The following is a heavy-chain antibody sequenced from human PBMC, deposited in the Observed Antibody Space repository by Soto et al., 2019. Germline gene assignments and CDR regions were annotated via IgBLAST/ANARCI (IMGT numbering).Heavy chain of an antibody. CDR3: ARDKSGSWYVFDY. J-gene: IGHJ4*02. CDR2: ISSTSSSI. Sequence: EVQLVESGGGLVQPGGSLRLSCAASGFSLSSFSMNWVRQAPGKGLGWVSYISSTSSSIYYADSVKGRLTISRDNAKNSLYLQMNSLRDEDTAVYYCARDKSGSWYVFDYWGQGTLVTVSS. CDR1: GFSLSSFS. V-gene: IGHV3-48*02. D-gene: IGHD6-13*01.